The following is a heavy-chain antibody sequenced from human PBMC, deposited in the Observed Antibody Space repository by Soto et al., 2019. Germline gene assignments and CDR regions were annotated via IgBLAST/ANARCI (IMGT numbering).Heavy chain of an antibody. J-gene: IGHJ6*02. Sequence: ETLSLTCTVXXGSIXXXXYYWGWIRXPPGKGLEWIGTIYYSGSTYYNPSLRSRVTISVDTSKNQFSLKVRSVTAADTAVYYCARRPRVWFGELGYDHYYGMDVWGQGTTVTVSS. D-gene: IGHD3-10*01. CDR2: IYYSGST. V-gene: IGHV4-39*01. CDR1: XGSIXXXXYY. CDR3: ARRPRVWFGELGYDHYYGMDV.